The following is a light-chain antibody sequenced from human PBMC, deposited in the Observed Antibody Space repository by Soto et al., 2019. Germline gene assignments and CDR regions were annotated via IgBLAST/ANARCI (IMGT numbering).Light chain of an antibody. CDR2: GAS. V-gene: IGKV3-20*01. J-gene: IGKJ1*01. CDR1: QSVSSSY. Sequence: IVLTQSPGTVSLSQGERATLSCRASQSVSSSYLAWYQQKPGQAPRLLIYGASSRATGIPDRFSGSGSGTDFTLTISRLEPEDFAVYYCQRYGGFGQGTKVDIK. CDR3: QRYGG.